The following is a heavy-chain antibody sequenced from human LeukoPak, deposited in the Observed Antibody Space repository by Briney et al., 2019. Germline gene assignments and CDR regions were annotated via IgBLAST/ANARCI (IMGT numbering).Heavy chain of an antibody. CDR2: INPSGGST. V-gene: IGHV1-46*01. CDR3: ARDEGGDYGDYSPYFDY. D-gene: IGHD4-17*01. Sequence: ASVKVSCKASGYTFTNYYIHWVRQAPGQGLEWMGIINPSGGSTAYAQQFQGSVTMTSDTSTSTVYMELCSLRSEDTAVYYCARDEGGDYGDYSPYFDYWGQGTLVTVSS. J-gene: IGHJ4*02. CDR1: GYTFTNYY.